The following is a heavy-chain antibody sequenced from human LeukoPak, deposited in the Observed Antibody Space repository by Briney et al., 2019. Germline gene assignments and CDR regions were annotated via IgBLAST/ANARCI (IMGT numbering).Heavy chain of an antibody. CDR3: AREELLWFRELLSKGNWFDP. CDR1: GFTFSSYS. J-gene: IGHJ5*02. D-gene: IGHD3-10*01. CDR2: ISSSSSYT. Sequence: PGGSLRLSCAASGFTFSSYSMKWVRQAPGKGLEWVSSISSSSSYTYYADSVKGRFTISRDNAKNSLYLQMNSLRAEDTAVYYCAREELLWFRELLSKGNWFDPWGQGTLVTVSS. V-gene: IGHV3-21*01.